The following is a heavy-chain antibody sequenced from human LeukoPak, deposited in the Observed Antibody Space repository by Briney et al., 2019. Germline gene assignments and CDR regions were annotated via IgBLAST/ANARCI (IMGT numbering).Heavy chain of an antibody. CDR3: ARVRITIFGVLTYNWFDP. Sequence: ASVKVSCKASGYTFSSYDINWVRQATGQGLEWMGWMNPNSGNTGYAQKFQGRVTITRNTSISTAYMELSSLRSEDTAVYYCARVRITIFGVLTYNWFDPWGQGTLVTVSS. J-gene: IGHJ5*02. CDR1: GYTFSSYD. D-gene: IGHD3-3*01. CDR2: MNPNSGNT. V-gene: IGHV1-8*01.